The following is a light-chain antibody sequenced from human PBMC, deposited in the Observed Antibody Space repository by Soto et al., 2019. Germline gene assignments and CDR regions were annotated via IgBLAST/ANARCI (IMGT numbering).Light chain of an antibody. CDR2: DDN. Sequence: QSVLTQPPSVSAAPGQKVTISCSGSSSNIGGNSVSWYQQLPGTAPKLLIYDDNKRPSGIPDRFSGSKSGTSATLGITGFQTGDEADYYCGSWDSSLGAYVFGTGTKVNVL. J-gene: IGLJ1*01. CDR1: SSNIGGNS. V-gene: IGLV1-51*01. CDR3: GSWDSSLGAYV.